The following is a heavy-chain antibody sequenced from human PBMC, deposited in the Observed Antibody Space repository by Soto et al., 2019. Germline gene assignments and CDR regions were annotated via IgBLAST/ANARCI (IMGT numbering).Heavy chain of an antibody. CDR3: ARWGTTGGLDV. D-gene: IGHD3-16*01. V-gene: IGHV3-30*19. J-gene: IGHJ4*02. Sequence: QVQLVESGGGVVQPGTSLRLSCVGSGFTFRSYVIHWVCQAPGKGLEWVALTSYDGTNNYYGDSVKGRFTISRANSKNTVDLQMDSLRLEDTSLYYCARWGTTGGLDVWGPGTLVSVSS. CDR1: GFTFRSYV. CDR2: TSYDGTNN.